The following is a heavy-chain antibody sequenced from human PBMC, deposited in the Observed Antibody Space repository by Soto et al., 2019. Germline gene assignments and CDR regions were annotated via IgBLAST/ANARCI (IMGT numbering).Heavy chain of an antibody. J-gene: IGHJ4*02. Sequence: SETLSLTCTVSGGSISSGGYYWTWIRQHPGKGLEWIGYNYYSGITYYNPSLKSRVTISLDTSKNQFSLKLSSVTAADTAVYYCARWPQLEPRFDYWGQGTLVTVSS. CDR1: GGSISSGGYY. D-gene: IGHD1-1*01. CDR3: ARWPQLEPRFDY. CDR2: NYYSGIT. V-gene: IGHV4-31*03.